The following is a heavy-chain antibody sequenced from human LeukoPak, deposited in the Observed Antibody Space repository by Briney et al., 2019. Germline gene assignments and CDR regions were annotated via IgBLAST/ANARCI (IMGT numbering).Heavy chain of an antibody. D-gene: IGHD3-22*01. CDR2: IIPIFGTA. V-gene: IGHV1-69*13. J-gene: IGHJ4*02. CDR3: ARTYYYDSSGYEFDY. CDR1: GGTFSSYA. Sequence: ASVKVSCKASGGTFSSYAISWVRQAPGQGLEWMGGIIPIFGTANYAQKFQGRVTITADESTSTAYMELSSLRSEDTAVYYCARTYYYDSSGYEFDYWGQGTLVTVSS.